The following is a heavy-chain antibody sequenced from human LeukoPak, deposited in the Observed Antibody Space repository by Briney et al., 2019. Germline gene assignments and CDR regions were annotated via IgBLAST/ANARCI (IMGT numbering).Heavy chain of an antibody. CDR2: ISSSSSYI. CDR3: ARDRASGSDCFYY. CDR1: GFTFSSYS. Sequence: GGSLRLSCAASGFTFSSYSMNWVHQAPGKGLEWVSSISSSSSYIYYADSVKGRFTISRDNAKNSLYLQMNSLRAEDTAVYYCARDRASGSDCFYYWGQGTLVTVSS. J-gene: IGHJ4*02. V-gene: IGHV3-21*01. D-gene: IGHD2-15*01.